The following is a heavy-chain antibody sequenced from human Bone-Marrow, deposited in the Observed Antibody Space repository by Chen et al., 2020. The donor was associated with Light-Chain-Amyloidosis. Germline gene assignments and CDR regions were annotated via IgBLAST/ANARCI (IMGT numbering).Heavy chain of an antibody. CDR3: ARGPRDYDISPDAFDI. CDR2: INHSGST. V-gene: IGHV4-34*01. CDR1: AGSFSGYY. Sequence: QVQLQQWGAGLLKPSETLSLTCAVYAGSFSGYYWSWTRQPPGKGLEWSGEINHSGSTNYNPSVKSRVTISVDTSKNQFSLKLSSVTAADTAVYYCARGPRDYDISPDAFDIWGQGTMVTVSS. D-gene: IGHD3-9*01. J-gene: IGHJ3*02.